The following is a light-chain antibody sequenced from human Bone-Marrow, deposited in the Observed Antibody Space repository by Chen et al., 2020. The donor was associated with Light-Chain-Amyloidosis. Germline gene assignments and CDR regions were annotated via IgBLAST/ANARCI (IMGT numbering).Light chain of an antibody. CDR2: EAS. J-gene: IGKJ2*04. CDR3: QRDDNRPCS. CDR1: QDMSNY. Sequence: DIQMTQSPSSLSASVGDRVTITCQASQDMSNYLNWYQQKPGKAPKLLIYEASNLETGVPSRFSGSGSGTDFTFTIRSLQPEDIATYYCQRDDNRPCSVGQGTKLESK. V-gene: IGKV1-33*01.